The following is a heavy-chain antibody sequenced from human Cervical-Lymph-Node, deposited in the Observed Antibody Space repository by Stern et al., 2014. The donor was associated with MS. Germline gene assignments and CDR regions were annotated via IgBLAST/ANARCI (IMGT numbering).Heavy chain of an antibody. J-gene: IGHJ2*01. CDR3: ARVNEGFWYLDL. CDR1: GFTFSNYN. CDR2: ISSSGSFI. V-gene: IGHV3-21*01. Sequence: EVQLVESGGCLVTPGGALRLACAASGFTFSNYNMNWVRQAPGKVLEWASSISSSGSFIYYADSVKGRFTISRDNAKNSLYLQMNSLRAEDTALYYCARVNEGFWYLDLWGRGTLVTASS.